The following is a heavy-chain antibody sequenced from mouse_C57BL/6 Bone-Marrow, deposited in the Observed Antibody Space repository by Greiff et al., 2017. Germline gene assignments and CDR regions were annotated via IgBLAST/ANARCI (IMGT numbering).Heavy chain of an antibody. J-gene: IGHJ1*03. Sequence: EVQLQQSGPELVKPGASVKISCKASGYSFTGYYMNWVKQSPEKSLEWIGEINPSTGGTTYNQKFKAKATLTVDKSSSTAYMQLKSLTSEDSAVYYCARRPLYYGSSYGYFDVWGTGTTVTVSS. CDR2: INPSTGGT. CDR1: GYSFTGYY. V-gene: IGHV1-42*01. D-gene: IGHD1-1*01. CDR3: ARRPLYYGSSYGYFDV.